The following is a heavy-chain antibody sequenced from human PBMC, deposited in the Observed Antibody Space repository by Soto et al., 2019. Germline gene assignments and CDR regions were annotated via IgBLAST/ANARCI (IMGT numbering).Heavy chain of an antibody. J-gene: IGHJ6*02. CDR1: GFTFKIYA. D-gene: IGHD5-12*01. CDR3: AREDDYNYRYFNYGLDV. Sequence: HPGGSLRLSCAASGFTFKIYALHWVRQAPGKGLEWVAVISFDGDKTYYADSVRGRFTISRDNFKNTLSLQMNNLRIEDAGLYFCAREDDYNYRYFNYGLDVWGQGTTVTVSS. CDR2: ISFDGDKT. V-gene: IGHV3-30-3*01.